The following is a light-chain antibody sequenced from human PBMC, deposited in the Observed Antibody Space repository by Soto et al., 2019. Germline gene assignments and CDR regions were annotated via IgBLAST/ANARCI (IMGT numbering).Light chain of an antibody. CDR1: SSDIGGYNY. CDR3: SSYTSSSTLGYV. Sequence: QSALTQPASVSGSPGQSITISCTGTSSDIGGYNYVSWYQQHPNKAPKLMIYDVSNRPSGVSNRFSGSKSGNTASLTISGLQAEDEADYYCSSYTSSSTLGYVFGTGTKLTVL. CDR2: DVS. V-gene: IGLV2-14*03. J-gene: IGLJ1*01.